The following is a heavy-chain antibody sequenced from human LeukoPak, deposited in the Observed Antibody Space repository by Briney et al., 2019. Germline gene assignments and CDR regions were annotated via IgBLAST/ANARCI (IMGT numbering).Heavy chain of an antibody. D-gene: IGHD1-26*01. Sequence: NSSQTLSLTCTVSVGSISSGDYYWSWIPQPPGKGLEWIGYIYYSGSPYYNPSLKRRVTISVATSKHQFSLKLSSVTAADTAVYYCARGGWELPDAFDIWGQGTMVTVSS. CDR2: IYYSGSP. CDR1: VGSISSGDYY. V-gene: IGHV4-30-4*01. CDR3: ARGGWELPDAFDI. J-gene: IGHJ3*02.